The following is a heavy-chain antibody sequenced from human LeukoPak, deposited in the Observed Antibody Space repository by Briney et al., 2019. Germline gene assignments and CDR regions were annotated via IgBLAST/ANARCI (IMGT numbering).Heavy chain of an antibody. CDR3: ARDTFDYHRYYYDSSGVADY. CDR2: INPNSGGT. J-gene: IGHJ4*02. D-gene: IGHD3-22*01. Sequence: ASVKVSCKASGYTFTGYYMHWVRQAPGQGLEWMGRINPNSGGTNYAQKFQGRVTMTRDTSISTAYRELSRLRSDDTAVYYCARDTFDYHRYYYDSSGVADYWGQGTLVTVSS. CDR1: GYTFTGYY. V-gene: IGHV1-2*06.